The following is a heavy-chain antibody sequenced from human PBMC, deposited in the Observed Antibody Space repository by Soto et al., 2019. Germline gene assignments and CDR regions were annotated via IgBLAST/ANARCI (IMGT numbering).Heavy chain of an antibody. V-gene: IGHV3-15*01. J-gene: IGHJ4*02. Sequence: EVQLVESGGGLVKPGASLRLSCAVSGFTVSNAWMSWVRQAPGKGLEWVGRFKSKSDGATIDYATPVKGRFTISRDDSQNTLDLQMNSLKTEDTAVYYCTTDPAVGVTPREVRDFWGQGTLVTVSS. CDR3: TTDPAVGVTPREVRDF. CDR2: FKSKSDGATI. CDR1: GFTVSNAW. D-gene: IGHD2-8*01.